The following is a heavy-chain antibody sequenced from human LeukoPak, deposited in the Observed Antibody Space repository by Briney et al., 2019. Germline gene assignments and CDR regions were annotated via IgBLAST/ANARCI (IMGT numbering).Heavy chain of an antibody. D-gene: IGHD3-22*01. CDR1: GDSVSSNSAA. J-gene: IGHJ4*02. CDR2: TYYRSRRYN. V-gene: IGHV6-1*01. CDR3: ARARYYHDGSGYYHFDY. Sequence: SQTLSVTCAISGDSVSSNSAAWNWIRQSPSRGLEWLGRTYYRSRRYNDYAVSVRGRITISPDTSKNQVSLQVNSVTPEDTAVYYCARARYYHDGSGYYHFDYWGQGTLVTVSS.